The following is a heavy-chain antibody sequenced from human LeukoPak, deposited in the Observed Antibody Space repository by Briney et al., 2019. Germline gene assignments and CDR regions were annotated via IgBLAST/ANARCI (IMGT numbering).Heavy chain of an antibody. J-gene: IGHJ4*02. V-gene: IGHV1-8*01. D-gene: IGHD3-10*01. Sequence: ASVKVSCKASGYTFTSYDLNWVPQGTGQGVEWMGWMNPNSGNTGYAQKLQGRVTMTRNTSISTAYMEPSSLRSEDTAVYYCARESNIDGSGSQLDYWGQGTLVTVSS. CDR1: GYTFTSYD. CDR2: MNPNSGNT. CDR3: ARESNIDGSGSQLDY.